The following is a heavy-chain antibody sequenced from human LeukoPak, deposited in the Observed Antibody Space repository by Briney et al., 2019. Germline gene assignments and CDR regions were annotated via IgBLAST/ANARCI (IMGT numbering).Heavy chain of an antibody. CDR1: GFTFSSYG. J-gene: IGHJ4*02. Sequence: GRSLRLSCAASGFTFSSYGMHWVRQAPGKGLEWVAVIWYDGSNKYYADSVKGRFTISRDNPKNTLYLQMNSLRAEDTAVYYCARDPYSYGYFDYWGQGTLVTVSS. CDR2: IWYDGSNK. CDR3: ARDPYSYGYFDY. D-gene: IGHD5-18*01. V-gene: IGHV3-33*01.